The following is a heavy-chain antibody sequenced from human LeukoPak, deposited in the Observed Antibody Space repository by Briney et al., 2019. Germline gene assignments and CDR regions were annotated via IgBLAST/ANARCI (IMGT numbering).Heavy chain of an antibody. CDR2: ISAYNGNT. CDR3: ARDPLAGASGHFDY. V-gene: IGHV1-18*01. Sequence: GASVTVSCKASGDTFTSYGISWVRQAPGQGLEWMGWISAYNGNTNYAQKLQGRVTMTTDTSTSTAYMELRSLRSDDTAVYYCARDPLAGASGHFDYWGQGTLVTVSS. D-gene: IGHD1-26*01. CDR1: GDTFTSYG. J-gene: IGHJ4*02.